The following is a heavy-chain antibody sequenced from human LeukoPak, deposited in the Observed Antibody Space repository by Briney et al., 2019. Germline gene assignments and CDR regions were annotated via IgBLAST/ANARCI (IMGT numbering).Heavy chain of an antibody. D-gene: IGHD7-27*01. CDR2: INHSGST. Sequence: PSETLSLTCAVYGGSFSGYYWSWIRQPPGKGLEWIGEINHSGSTNYNPSLKSRVTISVEMSKHQFSLNLTSVTAADTAVYYCASNTGTVFDYWGQGALVTVSS. J-gene: IGHJ4*02. CDR3: ASNTGTVFDY. CDR1: GGSFSGYY. V-gene: IGHV4-34*01.